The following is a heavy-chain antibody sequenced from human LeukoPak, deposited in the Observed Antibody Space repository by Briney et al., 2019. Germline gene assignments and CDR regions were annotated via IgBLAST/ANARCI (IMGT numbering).Heavy chain of an antibody. Sequence: GGSLRLSCAASGFTFSSYGMHWVRQAPGTGLEWVAFIRYDGITKDYADSVKGRYTISRDKSKNTLYLQMSSLGAEDTAVYYCAKDPGRGLDYWGQGTLVTVSS. CDR3: AKDPGRGLDY. CDR2: IRYDGITK. J-gene: IGHJ4*02. V-gene: IGHV3-30*02. CDR1: GFTFSSYG. D-gene: IGHD1-26*01.